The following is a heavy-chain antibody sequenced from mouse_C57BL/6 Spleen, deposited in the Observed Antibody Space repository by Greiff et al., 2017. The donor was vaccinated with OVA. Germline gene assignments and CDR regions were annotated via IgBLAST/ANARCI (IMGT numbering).Heavy chain of an antibody. CDR2: INPSNGGT. CDR3: ARSRGYYGSSHWYFDV. D-gene: IGHD1-1*01. Sequence: QVQLQQPGTELVKPGASVKLSCKASGYTFTSYWMHWVKQRPGQGLEWIGNINPSNGGTNYNEKFKSKATLTVDKSSSTAYMQLSSPTSEDSAVYYCARSRGYYGSSHWYFDVWGTGTTVTVSS. J-gene: IGHJ1*03. CDR1: GYTFTSYW. V-gene: IGHV1-53*01.